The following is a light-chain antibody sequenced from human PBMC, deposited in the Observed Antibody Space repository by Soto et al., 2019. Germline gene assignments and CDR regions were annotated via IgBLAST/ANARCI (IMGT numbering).Light chain of an antibody. CDR2: GAS. CDR1: QSVETF. CDR3: QQYHKWPPIT. Sequence: DIVMTQSPAILSVAPGERATLSCRASQSVETFLAWFQHKAGQAPRLLIFGASTRAAGVPARFRGGGSGTEFTLTISSLQSEDSAVYYCQQYHKWPPITFGQGTRLEI. V-gene: IGKV3-15*01. J-gene: IGKJ5*01.